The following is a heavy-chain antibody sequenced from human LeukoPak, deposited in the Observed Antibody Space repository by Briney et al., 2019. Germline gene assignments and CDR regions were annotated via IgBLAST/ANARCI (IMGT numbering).Heavy chain of an antibody. V-gene: IGHV4-38-2*02. CDR3: ARLSSLANIAARGRTWLDP. CDR2: IYYSGST. J-gene: IGHJ5*02. CDR1: GYSISSGYY. D-gene: IGHD6-6*01. Sequence: SETLSLTCTVSGYSISSGYYWGWIRQPPGKGLAWIGHIYYSGSTNYSPSLKSRVTISVDTSKNQFSLKLSSVTAADTAVYYCARLSSLANIAARGRTWLDPWGQGSLVTVSS.